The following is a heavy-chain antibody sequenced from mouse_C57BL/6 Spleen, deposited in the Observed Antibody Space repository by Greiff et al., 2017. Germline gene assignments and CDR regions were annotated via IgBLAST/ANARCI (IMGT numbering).Heavy chain of an antibody. V-gene: IGHV1-81*01. J-gene: IGHJ2*01. CDR3: ARSTTVVVLDFDY. CDR1: GYTFTSYG. D-gene: IGHD1-1*01. Sequence: VMLVESGAELARPGASVKLSCKASGYTFTSYGISWVKQRTGQGLEWIGEIYPRSGNTYYNEKFKGKATLTADKSSSTAYMELRSLTSEDSAVYFCARSTTVVVLDFDYWGQGTTLTVSS. CDR2: IYPRSGNT.